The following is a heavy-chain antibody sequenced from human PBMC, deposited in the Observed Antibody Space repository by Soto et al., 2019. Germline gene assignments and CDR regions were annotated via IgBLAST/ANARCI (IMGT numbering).Heavy chain of an antibody. CDR3: VRLYCTTNTCDSWFDP. D-gene: IGHD2-8*01. V-gene: IGHV5-10-1*01. CDR2: IDPSDSHT. CDR1: GYTFTTFW. J-gene: IGHJ5*02. Sequence: GESLKISCTGFGYTFTTFWISWVRQMPGKGLEWMGRIDPSDSHTNYSPSFQGHVTISVDKSISTAYLQWGSLKASDTAIYYCVRLYCTTNTCDSWFDPWGQGTLVTVSS.